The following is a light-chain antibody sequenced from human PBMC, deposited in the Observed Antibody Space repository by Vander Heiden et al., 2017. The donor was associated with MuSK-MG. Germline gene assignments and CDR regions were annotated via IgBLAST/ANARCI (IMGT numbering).Light chain of an antibody. CDR2: DVG. CDR1: NSDAGGYNY. CDR3: SSYTSSSTLV. Sequence: HSALTQPASVSGSPGQSFTISCTGTNSDAGGYNYVPCSQQHPGKAPKLMFYDVGNRPSGVSNRFSGSKSGNTASLTISGLQAEDEADYCCSSYTSSSTLVCGTGTKVTVL. V-gene: IGLV2-14*03. J-gene: IGLJ1*01.